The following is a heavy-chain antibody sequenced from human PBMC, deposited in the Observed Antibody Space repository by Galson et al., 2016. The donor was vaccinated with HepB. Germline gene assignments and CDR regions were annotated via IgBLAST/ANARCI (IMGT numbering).Heavy chain of an antibody. CDR3: ARVREQQLLDAFDI. V-gene: IGHV3-21*01. CDR1: GFTFTRYN. Sequence: SLRLSCATSGFTFTRYNMNWVRQAPGKGLEWVSSISSGSSYIYYADSVKGRFTISRDNVKKSLYLQMNSLRPEDTAVYYCARVREQQLLDAFDIWGQGTQVTVSS. CDR2: ISSGSSYI. D-gene: IGHD6-13*01. J-gene: IGHJ4*02.